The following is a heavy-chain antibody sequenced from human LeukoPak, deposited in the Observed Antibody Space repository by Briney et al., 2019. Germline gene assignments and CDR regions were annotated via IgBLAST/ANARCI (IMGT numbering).Heavy chain of an antibody. CDR2: INPNSGGT. Sequence: GASVKVSCKASGYTFTGYYMHWVRQAPGQGLEWMGWINPNSGGTNYAQKFQGRVTMTRDTSISTAYMELSRLRSDDTAVYYCAREVIAAAGNIVNYYYMDVWGKGTTVTISS. D-gene: IGHD6-13*01. CDR1: GYTFTGYY. J-gene: IGHJ6*03. CDR3: AREVIAAAGNIVNYYYMDV. V-gene: IGHV1-2*02.